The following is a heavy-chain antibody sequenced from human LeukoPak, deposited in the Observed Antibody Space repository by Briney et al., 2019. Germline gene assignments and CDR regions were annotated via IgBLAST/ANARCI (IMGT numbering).Heavy chain of an antibody. CDR1: GFTFSSYA. Sequence: QTGRSLRLSCAASGFTFSSYAMHWVRQAPGKGLEWVALISYDGNNRYYADSVKGRFTISRDNSNNMLFLQMNSLRAEDTAVYYCAREVVDYVWGSYRPRVFDYWGQGTLVTVSS. D-gene: IGHD3-16*02. J-gene: IGHJ4*02. V-gene: IGHV3-30-3*01. CDR3: AREVVDYVWGSYRPRVFDY. CDR2: ISYDGNNR.